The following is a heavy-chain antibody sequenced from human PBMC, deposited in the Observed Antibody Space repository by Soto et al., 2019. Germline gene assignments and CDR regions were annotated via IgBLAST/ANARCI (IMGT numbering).Heavy chain of an antibody. D-gene: IGHD3-10*01. CDR1: GYTFTSYD. CDR2: MNPNSGNT. V-gene: IGHV1-8*01. Sequence: QVQLVQSGDEVKKPGASVKDSCKASGYTFTSYDINWMRQATGQGLEWMGWMNPNSGNTGYAQKFQGRVTMTRNTSISTAYMELSSLRSEDTAVYYCAITHLRFGEHHYWGQGTLVTVSS. CDR3: AITHLRFGEHHY. J-gene: IGHJ4*02.